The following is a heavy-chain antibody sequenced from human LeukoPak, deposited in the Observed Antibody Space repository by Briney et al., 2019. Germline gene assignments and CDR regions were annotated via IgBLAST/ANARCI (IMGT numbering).Heavy chain of an antibody. D-gene: IGHD1-26*01. V-gene: IGHV4-61*01. Sequence: SETLSLTCTVSGASVSSASYWSWIRQPPGKGVEWLAHIYNGVNTNYNPSLKSRVTISVDTSKNQFSLRLNSVTAADTAVYYCARSRAFNSGAFDPWGQGSLVTVSS. CDR1: GASVSSASY. J-gene: IGHJ5*02. CDR2: IYNGVNT. CDR3: ARSRAFNSGAFDP.